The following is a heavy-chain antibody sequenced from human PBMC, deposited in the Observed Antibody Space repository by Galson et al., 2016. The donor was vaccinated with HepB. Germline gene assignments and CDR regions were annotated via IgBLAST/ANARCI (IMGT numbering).Heavy chain of an antibody. Sequence: SETLSLTCGVSGASITSGHWWSCVRQPPGKGLEWIGEMSHTGGTNYNPSLKSRVTIALDKSNNQFSVKITSMTAAGTAVYYCAASSCWWRLDSWGQGVLVTVSS. J-gene: IGHJ4*02. V-gene: IGHV4-4*02. CDR2: MSHTGGT. CDR3: AASSCWWRLDS. CDR1: GASITSGHW. D-gene: IGHD2-21*02.